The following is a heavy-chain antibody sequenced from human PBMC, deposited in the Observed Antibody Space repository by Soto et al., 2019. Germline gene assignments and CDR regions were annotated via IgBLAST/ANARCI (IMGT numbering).Heavy chain of an antibody. J-gene: IGHJ4*02. CDR3: AKQYYDFWSGYSSYPGGGAYFDY. V-gene: IGHV3-30-3*01. CDR1: GFTFSSYA. D-gene: IGHD3-3*01. CDR2: ISYDGSNK. Sequence: QVQLVESGGGVVQPGRSLRLSCAASGFTFSSYAMHWVRQAPGKGLEWVAVISYDGSNKYYADSVKGRFTISRDNSKNTLYLQMNSLRAEDTAVYYCAKQYYDFWSGYSSYPGGGAYFDYWGQGTLVTVSS.